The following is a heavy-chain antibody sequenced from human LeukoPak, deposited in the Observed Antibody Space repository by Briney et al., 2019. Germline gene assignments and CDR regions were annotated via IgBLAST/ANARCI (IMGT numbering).Heavy chain of an antibody. CDR2: IYSGGST. Sequence: GGSLRLSCAASGFTVSSNYMSWVRQAPGKGLEWVSVIYSGGSTYYADSEKGRFTISRGNSKNTLYLQMNSLRAEDTAVYYCARDDDYGAGAFDIWGQGTMVTVSS. V-gene: IGHV3-53*01. D-gene: IGHD4-17*01. J-gene: IGHJ3*02. CDR1: GFTVSSNY. CDR3: ARDDDYGAGAFDI.